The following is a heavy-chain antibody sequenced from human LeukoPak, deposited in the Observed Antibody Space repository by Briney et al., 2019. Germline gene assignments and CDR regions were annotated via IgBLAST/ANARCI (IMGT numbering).Heavy chain of an antibody. CDR1: GGSISSSSYY. V-gene: IGHV4-39*07. CDR2: IYTSGST. Sequence: SETLSLTCTVSGGSISSSSYYWGWIRQPPGKGLEWIGRIYTSGSTNYNPSLKSRVTISVDTSKNQFSLKLSSVTAADTAVYYCARWEVGGRFDYWGQGTLVTVSS. D-gene: IGHD1-26*01. CDR3: ARWEVGGRFDY. J-gene: IGHJ4*02.